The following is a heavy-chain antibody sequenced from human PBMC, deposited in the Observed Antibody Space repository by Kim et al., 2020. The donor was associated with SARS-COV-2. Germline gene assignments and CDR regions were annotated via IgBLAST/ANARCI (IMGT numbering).Heavy chain of an antibody. V-gene: IGHV1-18*01. CDR2: TSAYDCNT. J-gene: IGHJ3*01. D-gene: IGHD2-15*01. Sequence: ASVKVSCKASFYTVTSYGISWVRQAPGQGLEWMGGTSAYDCNTNYAQNLQGRVTMTTDTSTNTAYMELRSLTSDDTAVYYCARGDTYCAGGSCAASDAFD. CDR3: ARGDTYCAGGSCAASDAFD. CDR1: FYTVTSYG.